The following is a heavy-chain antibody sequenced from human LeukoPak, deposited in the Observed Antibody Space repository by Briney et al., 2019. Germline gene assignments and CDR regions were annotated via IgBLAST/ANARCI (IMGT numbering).Heavy chain of an antibody. CDR1: GYTFTGYY. Sequence: ASVKVSCKASGYTFTGYYMHWVRQAPGQGREWMGWINPNSGGTNYAQKFQGRGTMTRDTSISTAHMELSRLSSDDAAVYYCARGCQQLYTYYYYYYMDVWGKGTTVTISS. J-gene: IGHJ6*03. CDR3: ARGCQQLYTYYYYYYMDV. V-gene: IGHV1-2*02. CDR2: INPNSGGT. D-gene: IGHD6-13*01.